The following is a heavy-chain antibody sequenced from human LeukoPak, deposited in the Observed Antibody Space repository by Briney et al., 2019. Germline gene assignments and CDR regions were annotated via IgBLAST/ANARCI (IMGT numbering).Heavy chain of an antibody. Sequence: GGSLRLSCAASAFTFSNYYMSWIRQAPGKGLEWVSYISLKGGYTNYADSVRGRFTISRDNAKNSLYLQMNSLRPEDTAVHYCARELPNCGGDCPVDYWGQGTLVTVSS. V-gene: IGHV3-11*05. D-gene: IGHD2-21*02. CDR2: ISLKGGYT. J-gene: IGHJ4*02. CDR1: AFTFSNYY. CDR3: ARELPNCGGDCPVDY.